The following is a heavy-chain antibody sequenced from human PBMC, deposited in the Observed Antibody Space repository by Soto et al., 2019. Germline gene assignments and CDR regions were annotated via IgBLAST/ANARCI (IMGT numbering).Heavy chain of an antibody. J-gene: IGHJ4*02. CDR1: GGSFSGYY. D-gene: IGHD2-2*01. Sequence: QVQLQQWGAGLLKPSETLSLTCAVYGGSFSGYYWSWIRQPPGKGLEWIGEIKHSGSTNYNPSLKSRVTISVDTSKNQFSLKLSSVTAADTAVYYCARVRLRVVVVPAAKYFDYWGQGTLVTVSS. CDR2: IKHSGST. CDR3: ARVRLRVVVVPAAKYFDY. V-gene: IGHV4-34*01.